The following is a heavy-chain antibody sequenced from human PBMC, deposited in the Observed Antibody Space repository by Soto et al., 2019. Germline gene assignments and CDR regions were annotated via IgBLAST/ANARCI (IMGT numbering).Heavy chain of an antibody. CDR1: GYTFITYA. CDR3: ARGGGTLDY. V-gene: IGHV1-46*01. Sequence: QVQLVQSGAEVKKSGASVKVSCKASGYTFITYALYWVRQAPGQGLEWMGIISPRDGSTTYAQKFQGRVTMTRDPSTGTLYMELSSLTSDDTAVYYCARGGGTLDYWGQGTLITVSS. CDR2: ISPRDGST. J-gene: IGHJ4*02.